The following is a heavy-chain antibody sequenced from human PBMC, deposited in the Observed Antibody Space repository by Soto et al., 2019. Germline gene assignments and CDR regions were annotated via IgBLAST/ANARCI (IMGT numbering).Heavy chain of an antibody. V-gene: IGHV1-46*03. CDR1: GYTFTSYY. Sequence: GASVKVSCKASGYTFTSYYMHWVRQAPGQGLEWMGIINPSGGSTSYAQKFQGRVTMTRDTSTSTVYMELSSLRSEDTAVYYCASGLVRGVIITSPFDYWGQGTLVTVSS. J-gene: IGHJ4*02. D-gene: IGHD3-10*01. CDR2: INPSGGST. CDR3: ASGLVRGVIITSPFDY.